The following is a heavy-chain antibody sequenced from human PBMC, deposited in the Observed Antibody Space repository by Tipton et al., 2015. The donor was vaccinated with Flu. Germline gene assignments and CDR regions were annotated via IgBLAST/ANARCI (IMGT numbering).Heavy chain of an antibody. Sequence: TLSLTCTVSGGSISSYYWSWIRQPPGKGLEWIGYIYYTGSTNYNPSLKSRVTISVDTSNNQFSLKLSSVTAADTAVYYCARLPLPLSYFDYWGQGTLVTVPP. CDR2: IYYTGST. V-gene: IGHV4-59*01. CDR1: GGSISSYY. J-gene: IGHJ4*02. CDR3: ARLPLPLSYFDY.